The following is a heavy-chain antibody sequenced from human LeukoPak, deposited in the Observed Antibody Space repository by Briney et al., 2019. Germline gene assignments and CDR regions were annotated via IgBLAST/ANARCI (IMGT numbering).Heavy chain of an antibody. CDR3: AKGGQQWLDAIDI. D-gene: IGHD6-19*01. Sequence: PGGSLRLSCAASGFTVGTNYMSWVRQAPGKGLEWVSLIYSGSSTYYANSVKGRFTISRDNSKNTVYLQMNSLRAEDTAVYYCAKGGQQWLDAIDIWGQGTMVTVSS. CDR2: IYSGSST. J-gene: IGHJ3*02. V-gene: IGHV3-53*05. CDR1: GFTVGTNY.